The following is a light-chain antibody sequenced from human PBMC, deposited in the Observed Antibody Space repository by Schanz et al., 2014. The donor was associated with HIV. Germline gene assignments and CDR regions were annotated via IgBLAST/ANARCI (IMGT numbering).Light chain of an antibody. Sequence: QSVLTQPPSVSGAPGQRVTISCTGSSSNIGAGYDVHWYQQLPGTAPKLLIYGNSNRPSGVPDRFSGSKSGTSASLAITGLQAEDEADYYCCSYAGIYSILFGGGTKLTVL. CDR1: SSNIGAGYD. CDR2: GNS. V-gene: IGLV1-40*01. CDR3: CSYAGIYSIL. J-gene: IGLJ2*01.